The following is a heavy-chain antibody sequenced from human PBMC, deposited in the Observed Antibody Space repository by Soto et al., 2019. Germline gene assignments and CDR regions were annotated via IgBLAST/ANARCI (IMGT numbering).Heavy chain of an antibody. D-gene: IGHD4-17*01. J-gene: IGHJ6*02. Sequence: PSVKVSCKASGYTFTSYDINWVRQATGQGLEWMGWMNPNSGNTGYAQKFQGRVTMTRNTSISTAYMELSSLRSEDTAVYYCARRGSGYGDYVGRGYYYYYGMDVWGQGTTVTVSS. CDR1: GYTFTSYD. CDR3: ARRGSGYGDYVGRGYYYYYGMDV. CDR2: MNPNSGNT. V-gene: IGHV1-8*01.